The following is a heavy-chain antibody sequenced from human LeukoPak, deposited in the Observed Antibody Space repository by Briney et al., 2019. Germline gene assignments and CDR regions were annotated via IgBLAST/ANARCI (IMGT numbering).Heavy chain of an antibody. CDR2: IWSDGTNK. D-gene: IGHD4-11*01. CDR3: ARDAQRGFDYSNSLQY. CDR1: GFTFSHYG. Sequence: GRSLRLSCAASGFTFSHYGMHWVPQAPGKGLEWVAVIWSDGTNKYYADSVKGRFSISRDDSQKRVFLQMNSLRAEDTAVYYCARDAQRGFDYSNSLQYWGQGALVTVSS. J-gene: IGHJ4*02. V-gene: IGHV3-33*01.